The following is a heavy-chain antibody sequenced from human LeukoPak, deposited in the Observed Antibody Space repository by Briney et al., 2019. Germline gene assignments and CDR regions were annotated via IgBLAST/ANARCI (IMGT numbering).Heavy chain of an antibody. Sequence: GGSLRLSCAASGFTFSSYWMHWVRQAPGKGLVWVSRINSDGSSTSYADSVKGRFTISRDNAKNTLYLQMNSLRAEDTAVYYCTRSVEARGWTFDYWGQGTLVTVSS. D-gene: IGHD3/OR15-3a*01. CDR1: GFTFSSYW. CDR2: INSDGSST. CDR3: TRSVEARGWTFDY. J-gene: IGHJ4*02. V-gene: IGHV3-74*01.